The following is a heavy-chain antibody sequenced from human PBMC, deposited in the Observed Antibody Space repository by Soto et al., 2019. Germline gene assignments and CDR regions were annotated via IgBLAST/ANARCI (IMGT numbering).Heavy chain of an antibody. CDR2: IYPSGGEI. J-gene: IGHJ4*02. V-gene: IGHV3-23*01. CDR1: GFNFSSYG. D-gene: IGHD6-19*01. CDR3: VKGGWGDN. Sequence: EVQLLESGGGLVQPGGSLRLSCAASGFNFSSYGMTWVRQAPGRGLEWVSAIYPSGGEIYYAAAVMGRFTISRDDSRGSVSLQMDRLRGEDTARYYCVKGGWGDNWGPGTLVTVSS.